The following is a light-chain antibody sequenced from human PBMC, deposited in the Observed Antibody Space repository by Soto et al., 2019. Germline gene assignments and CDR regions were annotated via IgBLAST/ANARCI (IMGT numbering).Light chain of an antibody. Sequence: DIVMTQSPDSLAVSLGERATINCKSSQSVLNWSNNKNSLAWYQKKPGQPPKLLVYWASTRESGVPDRFSGSGSETDFTLTISSLQAEDVAVYYGQHYLGLPFTFGGGTKVEIK. CDR3: QHYLGLPFT. J-gene: IGKJ4*01. CDR2: WAS. V-gene: IGKV4-1*01. CDR1: QSVLNWSNNKNS.